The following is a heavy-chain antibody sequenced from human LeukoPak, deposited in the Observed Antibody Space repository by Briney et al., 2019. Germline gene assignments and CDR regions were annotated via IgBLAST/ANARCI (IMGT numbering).Heavy chain of an antibody. J-gene: IGHJ6*03. V-gene: IGHV3-23*01. D-gene: IGHD2-2*01. Sequence: GGSLRLSCATSGFTFSRYAMTWVRQAPGKGLEWVSIISDSGGSPYYADSVKGRFTISRDNSKNTLYLQMNSLRAEDTAVYYCAKGREYQLLMDYYYYMDVWGKGTTVTVSS. CDR2: ISDSGGSP. CDR3: AKGREYQLLMDYYYYMDV. CDR1: GFTFSRYA.